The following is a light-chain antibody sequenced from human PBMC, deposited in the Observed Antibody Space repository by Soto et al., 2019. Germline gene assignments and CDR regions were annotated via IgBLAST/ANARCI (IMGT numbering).Light chain of an antibody. CDR3: SSYTSSSTLYV. CDR1: SSDVGGYTY. J-gene: IGLJ1*01. Sequence: QSALTQPASVSGSPRQSITISCTGASSDVGGYTYVSWYQQHPGKAPKLMIYEVNNRPSGVSHRFSGSKSGNTASLTISGLXAEDEAAYYCSSYTSSSTLYVFGTGTKVTVL. CDR2: EVN. V-gene: IGLV2-14*01.